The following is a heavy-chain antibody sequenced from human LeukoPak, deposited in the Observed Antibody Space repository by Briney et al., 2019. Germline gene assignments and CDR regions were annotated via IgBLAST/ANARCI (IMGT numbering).Heavy chain of an antibody. D-gene: IGHD3-10*01. CDR1: GGSFSDYY. CDR3: ARRRYYYGSGSSTRSYYMDV. J-gene: IGHJ6*03. CDR2: INHSGST. Sequence: PSETLSLTCAVYGGSFSDYYWSWIRQPPGKGLEWIGEINHSGSTNYSPSLKSRVTISVDTSKNQFSLKLSSVTAADTAVYYCARRRYYYGSGSSTRSYYMDVWGKGTTVTISS. V-gene: IGHV4-34*01.